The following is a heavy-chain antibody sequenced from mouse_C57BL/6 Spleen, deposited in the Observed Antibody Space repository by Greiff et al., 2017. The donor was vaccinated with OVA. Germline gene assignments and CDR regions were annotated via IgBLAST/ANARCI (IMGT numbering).Heavy chain of an antibody. V-gene: IGHV3-6*01. J-gene: IGHJ4*01. CDR1: GYSITSGYY. CDR3: AREDWDRPYAMDY. Sequence: EVQLQQSGPGLVKPAQSLSLSCSVSGYSITSGYYWSWIRQFPGNKLEWVGFISSDGSNNYNPSLKNRITITRDTSKYHLFLKLNSVTTEDTATYYCAREDWDRPYAMDYWGQGTSVTVSS. D-gene: IGHD4-1*01. CDR2: ISSDGSN.